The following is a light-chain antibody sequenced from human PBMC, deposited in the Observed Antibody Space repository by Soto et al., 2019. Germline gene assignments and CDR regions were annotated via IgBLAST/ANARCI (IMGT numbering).Light chain of an antibody. Sequence: EIVMTQSPATLSVSPGERATLSCRASQSVSSNFAWYQQKPGQPPRHLLYGASTRATGIPARFSVSGYGTEFTLTISSLQSEDFAVYYCQQYNNWPPWTFGQGTKVEIK. V-gene: IGKV3-15*01. J-gene: IGKJ1*01. CDR2: GAS. CDR3: QQYNNWPPWT. CDR1: QSVSSN.